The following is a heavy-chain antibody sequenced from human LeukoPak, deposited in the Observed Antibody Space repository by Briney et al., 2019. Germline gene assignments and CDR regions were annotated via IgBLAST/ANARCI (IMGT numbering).Heavy chain of an antibody. J-gene: IGHJ3*02. CDR2: IRPRANSYTT. D-gene: IGHD2-15*01. CDR3: ARVAVWIRASDAFDI. V-gene: IGHV3-72*01. Sequence: PGGSLRLSCAASGFTFSAHYMDWARQAPGKGLEWVGRIRPRANSYTTEYAPSVKGRFTFSRDDSKSSLYLQMNSLRIDDTAVYYCARVAVWIRASDAFDIWGQGTMLTVSS. CDR1: GFTFSAHY.